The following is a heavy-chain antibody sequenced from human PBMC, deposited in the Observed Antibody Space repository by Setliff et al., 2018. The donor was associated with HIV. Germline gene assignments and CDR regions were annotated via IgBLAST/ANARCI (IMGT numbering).Heavy chain of an antibody. D-gene: IGHD3-10*01. CDR3: ARGAELLWFGELHNIPYFDY. V-gene: IGHV4-59*01. CDR2: IYYSGST. CDR1: GGSISSYY. Sequence: SDTLSLTCTVSGGSISSYYWSWIRQPPGKALEWIGYIYYSGSTNYNPSLKSRVTISVDTSKNQFSLKLSSVTAADTAVYYCARGAELLWFGELHNIPYFDYWGQGTLVTVSS. J-gene: IGHJ4*02.